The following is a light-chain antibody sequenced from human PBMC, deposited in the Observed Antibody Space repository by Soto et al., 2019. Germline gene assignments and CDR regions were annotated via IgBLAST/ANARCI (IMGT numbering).Light chain of an antibody. CDR2: AAS. CDR1: QSVSSN. V-gene: IGKV3-15*01. Sequence: EIVLTQSPATLSLSPGERATLSCMASQSVSSNLAWYQQKPGQAPSLLIYAASARATGIPARFSGTGSGTDFTLTISSLQSEDFAVYYCQQYNYWPRTFGQGTKVDIK. J-gene: IGKJ1*01. CDR3: QQYNYWPRT.